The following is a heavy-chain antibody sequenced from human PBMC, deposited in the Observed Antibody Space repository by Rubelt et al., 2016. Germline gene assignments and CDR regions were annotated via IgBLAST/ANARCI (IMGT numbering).Heavy chain of an antibody. CDR1: GYSFTTYY. V-gene: IGHV5-51*01. CDR2: IYPTDSET. Sequence: KPGESLKISCKGSGYSFTTYYVGWVRQMPGKGLEWMGTIYPTDSETRYSPSFQGQVTISADKSINTAYLQWSSLKASDTAMYYCVRHVLTNSGGDYWGQGTLGTVTS. J-gene: IGHJ4*02. CDR3: VRHVLTNSGGDY. D-gene: IGHD2-8*01.